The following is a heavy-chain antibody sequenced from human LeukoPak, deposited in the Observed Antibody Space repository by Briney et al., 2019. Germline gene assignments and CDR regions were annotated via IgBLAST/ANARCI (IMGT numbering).Heavy chain of an antibody. CDR2: ISSSSSTI. J-gene: IGHJ4*02. D-gene: IGHD1-26*01. Sequence: GGSLRLSRAASGFTFSSYSMNWVRKAPGKGLEWVSYISSSSSTIYYADSVKGRFTISRDNAKNSLYLQMNSLRAEDTAVYYCASSGSYRFDYWGQGTLVTVSS. V-gene: IGHV3-48*01. CDR1: GFTFSSYS. CDR3: ASSGSYRFDY.